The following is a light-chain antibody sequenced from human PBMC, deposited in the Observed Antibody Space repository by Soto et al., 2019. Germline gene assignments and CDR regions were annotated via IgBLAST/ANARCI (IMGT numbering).Light chain of an antibody. Sequence: DIQMTQSPSTLSTSVGDRVTITCRASQIVSSRLAWYQQKPGKAPRLLIYDASSLKIGVPSRFSGSGSGTDFTLTISSLQPDDFATYYCQQYSSFSLTLGGGTKVDIK. CDR1: QIVSSR. CDR3: QQYSSFSLT. CDR2: DAS. J-gene: IGKJ4*01. V-gene: IGKV1-5*01.